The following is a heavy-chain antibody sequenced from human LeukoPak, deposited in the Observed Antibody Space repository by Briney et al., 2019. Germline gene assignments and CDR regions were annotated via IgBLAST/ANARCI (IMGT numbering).Heavy chain of an antibody. Sequence: GGSLRLSCAVSGFTFSTYWMHWVRQAPGKGLVWVSRINTDGSLINYADSVKGRFTMSRDNSKNTLYLQMNSLRAEDTAVYYCAKAPGGYGSGSFDPWGQGTLVTVSS. V-gene: IGHV3-74*01. D-gene: IGHD3-10*01. J-gene: IGHJ5*02. CDR2: INTDGSLI. CDR1: GFTFSTYW. CDR3: AKAPGGYGSGSFDP.